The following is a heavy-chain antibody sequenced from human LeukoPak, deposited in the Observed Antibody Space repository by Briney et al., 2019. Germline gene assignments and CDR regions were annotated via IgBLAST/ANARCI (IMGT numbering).Heavy chain of an antibody. CDR2: ISSSGSTI. CDR3: ARGGCSGTSCSPDIDY. V-gene: IGHV3-48*03. CDR1: GFTFSSYE. J-gene: IGHJ4*02. D-gene: IGHD2-2*01. Sequence: GGSLRLSCAASGFTFSSYEMNWVRQAPGKGLEWVSYISSSGSTIYYADSVKGRFTISRDNAKNSLYLQMNSLRAEDTAVYYCARGGCSGTSCSPDIDYWGQGTLVTVSS.